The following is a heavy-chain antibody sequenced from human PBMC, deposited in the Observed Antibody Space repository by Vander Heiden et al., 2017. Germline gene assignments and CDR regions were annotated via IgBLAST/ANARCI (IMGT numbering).Heavy chain of an antibody. J-gene: IGHJ4*02. CDR3: AKCGTTAAGTCDY. V-gene: IGHV3-23*01. CDR2: ISGSGGST. CDR1: GFTFSSYA. Sequence: EVQLLESGGGVVQPGGSLSLSCAASGFTFSSYAMSWVRQAPGKGLGWVSAISGSGGSTYYADSVKGRFTISRDNSKNTLYLQMNSLRAEDTAVYYCAKCGTTAAGTCDYWGQGTLVTVSS. D-gene: IGHD6-13*01.